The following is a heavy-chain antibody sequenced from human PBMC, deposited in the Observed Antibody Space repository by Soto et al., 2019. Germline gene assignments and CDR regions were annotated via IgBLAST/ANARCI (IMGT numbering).Heavy chain of an antibody. Sequence: EVQLVESGGGLVQPGGSLRLSCAASGFTFSSYSMNWVRQAPGKGLEWVSYISSSSSTIYYADSVKGRFTISRDNAKNSLYLQMNSLRAEDTAVYYCAREGEVDGSGYCCGIDYWGQGTLVTVSS. V-gene: IGHV3-48*01. CDR1: GFTFSSYS. CDR2: ISSSSSTI. CDR3: AREGEVDGSGYCCGIDY. D-gene: IGHD3-22*01. J-gene: IGHJ4*02.